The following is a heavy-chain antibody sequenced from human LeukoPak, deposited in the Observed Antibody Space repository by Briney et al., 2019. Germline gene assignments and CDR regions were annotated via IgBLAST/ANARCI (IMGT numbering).Heavy chain of an antibody. D-gene: IGHD3-3*01. CDR3: ATFAYYDFWSGYSKSFDY. CDR2: IGTAGDT. V-gene: IGHV3-13*01. Sequence: GGSLRLSCAAYGFTFSSYDMHLVRQATGKGLEWVSAIGTAGDTYYPGSVKGRFTISRENAKNSLYLQMNSLRAEDTAVYYCATFAYYDFWSGYSKSFDYWGQGTLVTVSS. CDR1: GFTFSSYD. J-gene: IGHJ4*02.